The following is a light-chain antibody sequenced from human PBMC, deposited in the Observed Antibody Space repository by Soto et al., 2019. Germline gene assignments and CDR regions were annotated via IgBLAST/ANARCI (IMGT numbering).Light chain of an antibody. J-gene: IGKJ4*01. V-gene: IGKV1-39*01. CDR2: AAS. CDR1: KTINNY. CDR3: QQSYMSST. Sequence: DIQMTQSPSSLSASIGDRVTITCRASKTINNYLNWYQQKPGKAPTLLIYAASSLQSGVPSRFSGRGSGTDFPLTTSSLPPDDFAPYYCQQSYMSSTLGGGTKVDSK.